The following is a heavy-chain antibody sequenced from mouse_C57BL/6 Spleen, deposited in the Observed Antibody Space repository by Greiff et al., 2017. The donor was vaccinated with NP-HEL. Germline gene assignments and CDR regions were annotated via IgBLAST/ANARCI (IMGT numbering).Heavy chain of an antibody. Sequence: EVKLQESGAELVRPGASVKLSCTASGFNIKDYYMHWVKQRPEQGLEWIGRIDPEDGDTEYAPKFQGKATMTADTSSNTAYLQLSSLTSEDPAVYYWTTYYYGSSHWFAYWGQGTLVTVSA. CDR1: GFNIKDYY. V-gene: IGHV14-1*01. D-gene: IGHD1-1*01. CDR3: TTYYYGSSHWFAY. CDR2: IDPEDGDT. J-gene: IGHJ3*01.